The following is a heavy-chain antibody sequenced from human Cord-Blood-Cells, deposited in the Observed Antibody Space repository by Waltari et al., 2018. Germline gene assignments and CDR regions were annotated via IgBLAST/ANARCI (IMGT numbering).Heavy chain of an antibody. CDR1: GGSFSGYY. CDR3: ARGLPYYYDSSGSKWFDP. CDR2: SNHSGST. D-gene: IGHD3-22*01. Sequence: QVQLQQWGAGLLKPSETLSLTCAVYGGSFSGYYWSWIRQPPGTGLEWIGGSNHSGSTNDNPALKRRVTISVDTSKNQLSLKLSSVTAADTPVYYCARGLPYYYDSSGSKWFDPWGQGTLVTVSS. V-gene: IGHV4-34*01. J-gene: IGHJ5*02.